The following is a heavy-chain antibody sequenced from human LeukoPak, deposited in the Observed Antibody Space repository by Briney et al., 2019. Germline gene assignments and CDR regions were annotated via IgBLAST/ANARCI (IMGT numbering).Heavy chain of an antibody. CDR1: GGSISSSSYY. CDR2: IYHSGST. J-gene: IGHJ3*02. V-gene: IGHV4-39*07. D-gene: IGHD4-17*01. CDR3: ARGGYGDLDAFDI. Sequence: SETLSLTCTVSGGSISSSSYYWGWIRQPPGKGLEWIGSIYHSGSTNYNPSLKSRVTISVDKSKSQFSLKLSSVTAADTAVYYCARGGYGDLDAFDIWGQGTMVTVSS.